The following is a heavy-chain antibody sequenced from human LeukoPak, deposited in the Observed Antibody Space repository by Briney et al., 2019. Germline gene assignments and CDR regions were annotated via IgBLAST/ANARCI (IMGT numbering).Heavy chain of an antibody. D-gene: IGHD2-2*02. J-gene: IGHJ6*02. Sequence: GRSLRLSCTASGFTFGDYAMSWVRQAPGKGLEWVGFIRGKAYGGTTEYAASVKGRFTISRDDSKSIAYLQMNSLKTEDTAVYYCTRSLNVVVPAAIPDYYGMDVWGQGTTVTVSS. V-gene: IGHV3-49*04. CDR1: GFTFGDYA. CDR3: TRSLNVVVPAAIPDYYGMDV. CDR2: IRGKAYGGTT.